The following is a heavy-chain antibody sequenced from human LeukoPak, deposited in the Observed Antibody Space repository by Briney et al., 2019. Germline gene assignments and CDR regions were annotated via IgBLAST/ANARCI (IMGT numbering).Heavy chain of an antibody. D-gene: IGHD2-21*02. Sequence: GGSLRLSCAASGFTFSSYGMHWVRQAPGKGLEWVAVISYDGSNKYYADSVKGRFTISRDNSKNTLYLQMNSLRAEDMAVYYCAKDDEVVTDYFDYWGQGTLVTVSS. J-gene: IGHJ4*02. CDR1: GFTFSSYG. CDR2: ISYDGSNK. V-gene: IGHV3-30*18. CDR3: AKDDEVVTDYFDY.